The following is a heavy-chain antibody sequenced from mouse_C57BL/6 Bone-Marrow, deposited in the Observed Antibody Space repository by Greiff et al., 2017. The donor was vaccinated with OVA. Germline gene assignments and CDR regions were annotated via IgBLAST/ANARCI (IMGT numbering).Heavy chain of an antibody. CDR1: GFNIKDDY. CDR3: TTVWLRRASDY. V-gene: IGHV14-4*01. J-gene: IGHJ2*01. Sequence: EVKLQESGAELVRPGASVKLSCTASGFNIKDDYMHWVKQRPEQGLEWIGWIDPENGDTEYASKFQGKATITADTSSNTAYLQLSSLTSEDTAVYYCTTVWLRRASDYWGQGTTLTVSS. D-gene: IGHD2-2*01. CDR2: IDPENGDT.